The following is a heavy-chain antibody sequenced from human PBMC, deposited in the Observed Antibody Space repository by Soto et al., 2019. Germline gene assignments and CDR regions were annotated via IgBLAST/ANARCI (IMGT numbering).Heavy chain of an antibody. V-gene: IGHV1-69*13. J-gene: IGHJ4*02. Sequence: ASVKVSCKASGGTFSSYAISWVRQAPGQGLEWMGGIIPIFGTANYAQKFQGRVTITADESTSTAYMELSSLRSEDTAVYYCARDTDYYDSSGYYQYYFDYWGQGTLVTASS. CDR1: GGTFSSYA. CDR2: IIPIFGTA. CDR3: ARDTDYYDSSGYYQYYFDY. D-gene: IGHD3-22*01.